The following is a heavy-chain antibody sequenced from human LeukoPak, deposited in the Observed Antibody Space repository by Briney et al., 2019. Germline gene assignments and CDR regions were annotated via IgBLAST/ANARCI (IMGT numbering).Heavy chain of an antibody. J-gene: IGHJ5*02. CDR3: AREGIVVVPAALTVWFDP. CDR2: IWYDGSNK. D-gene: IGHD2-2*01. CDR1: GFTFSSYE. V-gene: IGHV3-33*08. Sequence: SGGSLRLSCAASGFTFSSYEMNWVRQAPGKGLEWVAVIWYDGSNKYYADSVKGRFTISRDNSKNTLYLQMNSLRAEDTAVYYCAREGIVVVPAALTVWFDPWGQGTLVTVSS.